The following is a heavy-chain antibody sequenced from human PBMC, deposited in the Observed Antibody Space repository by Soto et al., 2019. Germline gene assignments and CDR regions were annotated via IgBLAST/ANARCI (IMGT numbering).Heavy chain of an antibody. CDR2: ISGSGGST. Sequence: GGSLRLSCAASGDTFSSYAMSVVRKATGKGLEWVSAISGSGGSTYYADSVKGRFTISRDNSKNTLYLQMNSLRAEDTAVYYCAKLVYQLLNDAFDIWGQGTMVTVSS. CDR3: AKLVYQLLNDAFDI. J-gene: IGHJ3*02. V-gene: IGHV3-23*01. D-gene: IGHD2-2*01. CDR1: GDTFSSYA.